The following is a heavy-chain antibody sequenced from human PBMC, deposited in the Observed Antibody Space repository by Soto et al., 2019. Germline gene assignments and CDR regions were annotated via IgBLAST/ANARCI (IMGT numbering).Heavy chain of an antibody. V-gene: IGHV1-2*04. CDR2: INPNSGGT. J-gene: IGHJ3*02. D-gene: IGHD3-3*01. CDR1: GYTFTGYY. Sequence: QVQLVQSGAEVKKPGASVKVSCKASGYTFTGYYMHWVRQAPGQGLEWMGWINPNSGGTNYAQKFQGLVTMTRDTSISTAYMELSRLRSDDTAVYYCARARRFLVRNGSDAFDIWGQGTMVTVSS. CDR3: ARARRFLVRNGSDAFDI.